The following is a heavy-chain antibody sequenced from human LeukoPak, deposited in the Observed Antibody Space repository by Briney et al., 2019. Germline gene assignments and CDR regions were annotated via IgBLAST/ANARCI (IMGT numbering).Heavy chain of an antibody. Sequence: GESLKISCKGSGYTFNTYWIAWVRQMPGKGLEWMGIIYPGDSDTRYSPSFRGQVSISADKSVSTAYLQWGSLKASDTAMYFCARGESLFDYWGQGTLVTVSS. CDR2: IYPGDSDT. V-gene: IGHV5-51*01. CDR1: GYTFNTYW. CDR3: ARGESLFDY. D-gene: IGHD3-10*01. J-gene: IGHJ4*02.